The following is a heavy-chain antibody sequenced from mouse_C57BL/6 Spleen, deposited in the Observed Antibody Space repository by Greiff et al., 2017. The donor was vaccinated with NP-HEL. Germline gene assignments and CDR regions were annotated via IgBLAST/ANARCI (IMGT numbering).Heavy chain of an antibody. CDR1: GFTFNTYA. CDR2: IRSKSSNYAT. V-gene: IGHV10-3*01. J-gene: IGHJ3*01. Sequence: EVMLVESGGGLVQPKGSLKLSCAASGFTFNTYAMHWVRQAPGQGLEWVARIRSKSSNYATYYADSVKDRFTISRDDSQSILYLQMNNLKTEDTAMYYCVRDWDGYTWFAYWGQGTLVTVSA. D-gene: IGHD2-3*01. CDR3: VRDWDGYTWFAY.